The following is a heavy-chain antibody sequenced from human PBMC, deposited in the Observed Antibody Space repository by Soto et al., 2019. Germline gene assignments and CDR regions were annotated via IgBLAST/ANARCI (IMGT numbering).Heavy chain of an antibody. CDR3: ARRSSYDSSGYPDY. D-gene: IGHD3-22*01. CDR2: ISSSSSYT. V-gene: IGHV3-11*06. J-gene: IGHJ4*02. CDR1: GFTFSDYY. Sequence: GGSLRLSCAASGFTFSDYYMSWIRQAPGKGLEWVSYISSSSSYTNYADSVKGRFTISRDNAKNSLYLQMNSLRAEDTAVYYCARRSSYDSSGYPDYWGQGTLVTVSS.